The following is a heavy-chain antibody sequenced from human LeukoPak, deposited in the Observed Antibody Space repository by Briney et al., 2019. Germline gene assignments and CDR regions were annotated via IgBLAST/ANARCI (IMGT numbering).Heavy chain of an antibody. Sequence: HTGGSLRLSCATSGFNFHRYTIHWVRQAPGKGLEWVSLAGWAGGTTYYSDSVRGRFTISRDSGRSSVYLQMNSLTTDDTAFYFCAKELDTMFFDYWGQGALVTVSS. CDR1: GFNFHRYT. V-gene: IGHV3-43*01. CDR2: AGWAGGTT. J-gene: IGHJ4*02. D-gene: IGHD3-10*02. CDR3: AKELDTMFFDY.